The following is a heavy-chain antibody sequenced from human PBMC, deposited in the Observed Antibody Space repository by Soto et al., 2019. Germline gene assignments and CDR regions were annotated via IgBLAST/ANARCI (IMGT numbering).Heavy chain of an antibody. D-gene: IGHD1-26*01. CDR2: ISYDGSNK. J-gene: IGHJ4*02. CDR3: AKDESGSCFMFHLDY. CDR1: GFTFSSYG. V-gene: IGHV3-30*18. Sequence: GGSLRLSCAASGFTFSSYGMHWVRQAPGKGLEWVAVISYDGSNKYYADSVKGRFTISRDNSKNTLYLQMNSLRAEDTAVYYCAKDESGSCFMFHLDYWGQGTLVTVSS.